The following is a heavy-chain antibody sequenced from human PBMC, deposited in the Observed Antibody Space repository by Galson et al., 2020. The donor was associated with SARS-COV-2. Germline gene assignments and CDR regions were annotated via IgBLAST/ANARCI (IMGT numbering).Heavy chain of an antibody. CDR3: ARSYYGSGSYYYYYYGMDV. D-gene: IGHD3-10*01. CDR1: GGTFSSYT. J-gene: IGHJ6*02. Sequence: SVMVSCKASGGTFSSYTISWVRQAPGQGLEWMGRIIPILGIANYAQKFQGRVTITADKSTSTAYMELSSLRSEDTAVYYCARSYYGSGSYYYYYYGMDVWGQGTTVTVSS. V-gene: IGHV1-69*02. CDR2: IIPILGIA.